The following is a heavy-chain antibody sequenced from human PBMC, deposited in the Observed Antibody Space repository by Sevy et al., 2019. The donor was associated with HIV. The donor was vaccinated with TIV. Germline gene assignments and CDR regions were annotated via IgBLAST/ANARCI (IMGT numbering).Heavy chain of an antibody. Sequence: GGSLRLSCAASGFTFSSYWMSWVRQAPGKGLEWVANIKQDGSEKYYVDSVKGRFTISRDNAKTSLYLQMNSLRAEDTAVYYCARGMWETTGYYYGMDVWGQGTTVTVSS. J-gene: IGHJ6*02. CDR2: IKQDGSEK. D-gene: IGHD1-26*01. V-gene: IGHV3-7*03. CDR1: GFTFSSYW. CDR3: ARGMWETTGYYYGMDV.